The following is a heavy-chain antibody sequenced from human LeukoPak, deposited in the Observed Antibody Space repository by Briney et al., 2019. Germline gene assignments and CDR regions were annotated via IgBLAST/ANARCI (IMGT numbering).Heavy chain of an antibody. CDR1: GFTVSSNY. CDR3: AKYTYDAAIFGVHDY. CDR2: IYTGGST. Sequence: GGSLRLSCAASGFTVSSNYMSWVRQAPGKGLEWVSVIYTGGSTYYADSVKGRFTISRDNSKNTLYLQINSLRAEDTAVYYCAKYTYDAAIFGVHDYWGQGTLVTVSS. J-gene: IGHJ4*02. V-gene: IGHV3-53*01. D-gene: IGHD3-3*01.